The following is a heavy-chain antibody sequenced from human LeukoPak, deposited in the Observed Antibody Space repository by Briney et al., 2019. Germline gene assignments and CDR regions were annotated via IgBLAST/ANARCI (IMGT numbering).Heavy chain of an antibody. Sequence: GSLRLSCAASGFTVSRNYMSWVRQAPGKGLEWIGEINHSGTTNYNPSLKSRVTISLDTSKNQFSLKLSSVTAADTAVYYCARDRSVTGANWFDPWGQGALVTVSS. CDR1: GFTVSRNY. D-gene: IGHD2-8*02. CDR3: ARDRSVTGANWFDP. V-gene: IGHV4-34*01. J-gene: IGHJ5*02. CDR2: INHSGTT.